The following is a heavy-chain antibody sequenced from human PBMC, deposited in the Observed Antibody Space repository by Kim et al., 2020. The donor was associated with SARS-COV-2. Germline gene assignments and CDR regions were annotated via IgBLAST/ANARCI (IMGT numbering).Heavy chain of an antibody. CDR1: GGSISSGGYS. J-gene: IGHJ6*02. CDR2: IYYSGST. D-gene: IGHD3-10*01. V-gene: IGHV4-30-2*01. Sequence: SETLSLTCAVSGGSISSGGYSWSWIRQPPGKGQEWIGYIYYSGSTYYNPSLKSRVTISVDRSKNQFSLKLSSVTAADTAVYYCARGYGSGSPYGMDVWGQGTTVTVSS. CDR3: ARGYGSGSPYGMDV.